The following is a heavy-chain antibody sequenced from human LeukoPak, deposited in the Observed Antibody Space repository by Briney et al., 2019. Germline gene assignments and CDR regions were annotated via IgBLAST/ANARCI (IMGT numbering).Heavy chain of an antibody. Sequence: GGSLRLSCAASGFTFSSYSMNWVRQAPGKGLEWVSSISSSSSYIYYADSVKGRFTISRDNAKNSLYLQMNSLRAEDTAVYYCAKGSDRAERRYYDSWSPFDYWGQGTLVTVSS. CDR3: AKGSDRAERRYYDSWSPFDY. D-gene: IGHD3-3*01. CDR2: ISSSSSYI. CDR1: GFTFSSYS. V-gene: IGHV3-21*04. J-gene: IGHJ4*02.